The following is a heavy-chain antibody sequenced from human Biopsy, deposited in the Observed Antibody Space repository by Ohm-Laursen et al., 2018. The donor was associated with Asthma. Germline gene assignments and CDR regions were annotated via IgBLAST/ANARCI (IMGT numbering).Heavy chain of an antibody. CDR3: ARWGSFGFDY. Sequence: SETLSLTCTVSGGSINIGDYYWSWIRQHPVKGLEWIGYIYYSGSTYYNPSLKSRVTISVDTSKNQFSLKLSSVTAADTAVYYCARWGSFGFDYWGQGTLVTVSS. CDR1: GGSINIGDYY. CDR2: IYYSGST. J-gene: IGHJ4*02. D-gene: IGHD7-27*01. V-gene: IGHV4-31*03.